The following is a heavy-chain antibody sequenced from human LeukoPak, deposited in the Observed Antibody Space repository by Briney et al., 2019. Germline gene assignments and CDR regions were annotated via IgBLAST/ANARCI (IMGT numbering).Heavy chain of an antibody. D-gene: IGHD3-22*01. J-gene: IGHJ3*02. V-gene: IGHV4-61*02. CDR3: ARGSYYYDSSGGDAFDI. CDR2: IYTSGST. CDR1: GGSISSGSYY. Sequence: PSETLSLTCTVSGGSISSGSYYWSWIRQPAGKGLEWIGRIYTSGSTNYNPSLKSRVTISVDTSKNQFSLKLSSVTAADTAVYYCARGSYYYDSSGGDAFDIWGQGTMVTVSS.